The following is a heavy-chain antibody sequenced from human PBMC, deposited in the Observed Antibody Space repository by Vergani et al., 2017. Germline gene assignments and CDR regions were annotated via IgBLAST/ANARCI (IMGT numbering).Heavy chain of an antibody. CDR3: ASDTHNGQRADR. J-gene: IGHJ5*02. CDR2: IHYSENT. V-gene: IGHV4-59*11. D-gene: IGHD2-15*01. Sequence: QVQLQESGPGLVKSSETLSLTCSVSFDSIRNLYCNWIRQPPGKGLGWIGSIHYSENTNYNPSLRTRVTISVDTSKNQFSLTLTAVTAADTAVYYCASDTHNGQRADRWGQGILVTVTS. CDR1: FDSIRNLY.